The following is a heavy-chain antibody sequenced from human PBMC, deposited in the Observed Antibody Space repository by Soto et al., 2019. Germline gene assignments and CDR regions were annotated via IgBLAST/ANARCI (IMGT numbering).Heavy chain of an antibody. CDR1: GFTFSSYA. V-gene: IGHV3-23*01. J-gene: IGHJ4*02. Sequence: EVQLLESGGGLVQPGGSLRLSCAASGFTFSSYAVSWVRQAPGKGPEWISSISGSGSTIYYADSVKGRFTISRDNSKNTLYLQMSSLRDEYTAVYDCAKVFYYYDSSGYYYFDYWGQGTLVTGSS. CDR2: ISGSGSTI. CDR3: AKVFYYYDSSGYYYFDY. D-gene: IGHD3-22*01.